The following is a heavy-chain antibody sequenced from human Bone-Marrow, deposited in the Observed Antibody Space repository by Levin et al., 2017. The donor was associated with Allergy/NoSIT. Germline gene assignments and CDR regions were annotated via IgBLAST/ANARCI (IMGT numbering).Heavy chain of an antibody. D-gene: IGHD6-13*01. CDR2: INHSGST. Sequence: GSLRLSCAVYGGSFSGYYWSWIRQPPGKGLEWIGEINHSGSTNYNPSLKSRVTISVDTSKNQFSLKLSSVTAADTAVYYCARRTIAGSWSPAVDYWGQGTLVTVSS. J-gene: IGHJ4*02. CDR1: GGSFSGYY. CDR3: ARRTIAGSWSPAVDY. V-gene: IGHV4-34*01.